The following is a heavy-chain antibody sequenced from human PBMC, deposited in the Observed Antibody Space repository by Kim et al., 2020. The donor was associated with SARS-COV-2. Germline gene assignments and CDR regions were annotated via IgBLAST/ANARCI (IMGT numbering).Heavy chain of an antibody. CDR3: ARAVTWTNALDY. V-gene: IGHV4-34*01. Sequence: SETLSLTCAVYGGSFSGYYWSWIRQPPGKGLEWIGEINHSGSTNYNPSLKSRVTISVDTSKNQFSLKLSSVTAADTAVYYCARAVTWTNALDYWGQGTLV. CDR1: GGSFSGYY. J-gene: IGHJ4*02. D-gene: IGHD2-2*01. CDR2: INHSGST.